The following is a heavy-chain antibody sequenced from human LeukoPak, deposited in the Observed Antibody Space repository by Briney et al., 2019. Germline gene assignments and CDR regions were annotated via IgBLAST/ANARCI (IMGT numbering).Heavy chain of an antibody. J-gene: IGHJ4*02. CDR2: ISGSGGST. D-gene: IGHD5-18*01. Sequence: GRSLRLSCAASGFTFSSYAMSWVRQAPGKGLEWVSAISGSGGSTYYADSVKGRFTISRDNSKNTLYLQMNSLRAEDTAVYYCARESGYSYGYFDYWGQGTLVTVSS. V-gene: IGHV3-23*01. CDR3: ARESGYSYGYFDY. CDR1: GFTFSSYA.